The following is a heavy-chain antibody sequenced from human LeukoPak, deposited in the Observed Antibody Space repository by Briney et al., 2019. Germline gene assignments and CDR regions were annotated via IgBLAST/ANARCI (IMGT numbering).Heavy chain of an antibody. V-gene: IGHV1-18*04. CDR3: ARVVVVPAAIYFDY. D-gene: IGHD2-2*01. Sequence: SVKVSCKASGYTFTSYGISWVRQAPGQGLEWMGWISSYNGNTNYAQKLQGRVTMTTDTSTSTAYMELRSLRSDDTAVYYCARVVVVPAAIYFDYWGQGTLVTVSS. CDR1: GYTFTSYG. CDR2: ISSYNGNT. J-gene: IGHJ4*02.